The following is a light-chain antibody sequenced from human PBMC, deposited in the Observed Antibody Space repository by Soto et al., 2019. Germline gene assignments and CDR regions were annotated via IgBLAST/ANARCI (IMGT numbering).Light chain of an antibody. CDR3: QQYYSTPPAFT. CDR2: WAS. CDR1: QSVLYSSNNKNY. J-gene: IGKJ3*01. V-gene: IGKV4-1*01. Sequence: DIVMTQSPDSLAVSLGERATINCKSSQSVLYSSNNKNYLAWYQQKPGQPPKLLIYWASTRESGVPDRFSGSGSGTDFNLTISRLQAEDVAVYYCQQYYSTPPAFTFGHGTKVDIK.